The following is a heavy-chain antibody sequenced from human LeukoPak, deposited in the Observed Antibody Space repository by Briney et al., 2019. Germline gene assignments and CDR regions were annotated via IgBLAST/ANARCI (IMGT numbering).Heavy chain of an antibody. J-gene: IGHJ6*03. Sequence: SETLSLTCTVSGGSISSGSYYWSWIRQPAGKGLESIGSIYYSGSTYDNPSLKSRVTISVDTSKKQFSLKLSSVTAADTAVYYCARVRNYYYYYMDVWGKGTAVTVSS. V-gene: IGHV4-39*07. CDR1: GGSISSGSYY. CDR3: ARVRNYYYYYMDV. CDR2: IYYSGST.